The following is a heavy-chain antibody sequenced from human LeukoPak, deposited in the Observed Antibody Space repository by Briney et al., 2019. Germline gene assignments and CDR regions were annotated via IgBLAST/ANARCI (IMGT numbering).Heavy chain of an antibody. Sequence: ASVKVSCKASGYTFTSYAMNWVRQAPGQGLEWMGWISAYNGNTNYAQKLQGRVTMTTDTSTSTAYMELRSLRSDDTAVYYCARDPYYDSSGYDFDIWGQGTMVTVSS. CDR2: ISAYNGNT. D-gene: IGHD3-22*01. CDR1: GYTFTSYA. J-gene: IGHJ3*02. CDR3: ARDPYYDSSGYDFDI. V-gene: IGHV1-18*01.